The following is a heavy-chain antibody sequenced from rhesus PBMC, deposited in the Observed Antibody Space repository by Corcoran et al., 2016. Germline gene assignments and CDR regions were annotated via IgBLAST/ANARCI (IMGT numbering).Heavy chain of an antibody. D-gene: IGHD1-1*01. CDR2: INGSGGGT. CDR3: ARNPLGTGQGPAFDY. Sequence: QVQLQESGSGLVKPSETLSLTCSVSGGSISSNYWSWIRQPPGTGLGWIGGINGSGGGTNTNPAHQSRVPISTDTSKKQFSLKLRAVTAADTDVDDCARNPLGTGQGPAFDYWGQGVLVTVSS. J-gene: IGHJ4*01. V-gene: IGHV4-160*01. CDR1: GGSISSNY.